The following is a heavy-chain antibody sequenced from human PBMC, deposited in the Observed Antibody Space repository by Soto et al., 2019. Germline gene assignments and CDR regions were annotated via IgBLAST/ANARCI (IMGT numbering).Heavy chain of an antibody. J-gene: IGHJ1*01. CDR2: IYYSGST. CDR1: GGSISSYY. CDR3: AREGLSGGNPPEYFQH. Sequence: SETLSLTCTVSGGSISSYYWSWIRQPPGKGLEWIGYIYYSGSTNYNPSLKSRVTISVDTSKNQFYLKLSSVTAADKAVYYCAREGLSGGNPPEYFQHWGQGTLVTVSS. D-gene: IGHD2-15*01. V-gene: IGHV4-59*01.